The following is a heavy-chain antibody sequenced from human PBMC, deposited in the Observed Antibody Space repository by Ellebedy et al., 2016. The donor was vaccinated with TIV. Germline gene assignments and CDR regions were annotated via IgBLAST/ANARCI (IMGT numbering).Heavy chain of an antibody. CDR1: GFTFSIYG. CDR2: IKQDGSEK. V-gene: IGHV3-7*01. J-gene: IGHJ4*02. D-gene: IGHD4-17*01. Sequence: GGSLRLSXAASGFTFSIYGMHWVRQAPGKGLEWVANIKQDGSEKKYVDSVKGRFTISRDNAKNSLYLQMNSLRAEDTAVYYCARDRVHYAHFDYWGQGTLVTVSS. CDR3: ARDRVHYAHFDY.